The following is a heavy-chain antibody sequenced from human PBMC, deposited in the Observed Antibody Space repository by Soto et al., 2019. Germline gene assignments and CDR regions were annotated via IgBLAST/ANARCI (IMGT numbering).Heavy chain of an antibody. CDR2: INSDGSST. J-gene: IGHJ6*02. D-gene: IGHD6-13*01. CDR1: GFTFSSYW. Sequence: PRGSLRLSCAASGFTFSSYWMHWVRQAPGKGLVWVSRINSDGSSTSYADSVKGRFTISRDNAKNTLYLQMNSLRAEDTAVYYCARDGAAANSYYYYGMDVWGQGTTVTVSS. CDR3: ARDGAAANSYYYYGMDV. V-gene: IGHV3-74*01.